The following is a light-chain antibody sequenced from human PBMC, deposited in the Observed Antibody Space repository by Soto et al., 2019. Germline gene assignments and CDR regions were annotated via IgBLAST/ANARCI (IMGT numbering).Light chain of an antibody. CDR1: QSLLSSDGDTY. Sequence: DVVMTQSPLSLPVTLGQPASISCRSSQSLLSSDGDTYLNWFQQRPGQSPRRLIYKVSNRDSGVPDRFSGSGWGTAFTMKISRVEAEDVVVYYCLQGTQWPPWTSGQGTKVEIK. CDR3: LQGTQWPPWT. V-gene: IGKV2-30*01. CDR2: KVS. J-gene: IGKJ1*01.